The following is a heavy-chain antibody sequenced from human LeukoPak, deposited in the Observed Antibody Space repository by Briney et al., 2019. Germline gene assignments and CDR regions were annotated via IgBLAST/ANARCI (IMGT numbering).Heavy chain of an antibody. CDR3: ARTNGYYHRTNGAFDI. CDR1: GGSISSYY. Sequence: PSETLSLTCTVSGGSISSYYWSWIRQPAGKGLEWIGRIYTSGSTNYNPSLKSRVTMSVDTSKDQFSLKLSSVTAADTAVYYCARTNGYYHRTNGAFDIWGQGTMVTVSS. D-gene: IGHD3-22*01. CDR2: IYTSGST. V-gene: IGHV4-4*07. J-gene: IGHJ3*02.